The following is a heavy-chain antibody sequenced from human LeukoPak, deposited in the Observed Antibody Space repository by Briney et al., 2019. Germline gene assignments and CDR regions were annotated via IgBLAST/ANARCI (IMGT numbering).Heavy chain of an antibody. CDR1: GFTFSSYE. V-gene: IGHV3-48*02. Sequence: GGSLRLSCAASGFTFSSYEMNWVRQAPGKGLEWVSYISSSSNTIYYADSVKGRFTISRDNAKNALYLQMNSLRDEGSAVYYCARGSQRAFDIWAQGTMVTVSS. CDR3: ARGSQRAFDI. D-gene: IGHD2-15*01. CDR2: ISSSSNTI. J-gene: IGHJ3*02.